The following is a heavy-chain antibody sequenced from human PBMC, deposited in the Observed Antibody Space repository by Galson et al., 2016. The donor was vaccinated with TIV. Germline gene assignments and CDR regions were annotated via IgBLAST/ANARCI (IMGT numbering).Heavy chain of an antibody. Sequence: QSGAEVTKPGESLKISCKGSGYNFPIYWIGWVRQMPGKGLEWVGVIYPDDSDTRYSPTFQGQVIISADKSTTTAYLQWSSLKASDTAMSYCAIVSRREVTDCYFDLWGRGTLVTVSS. D-gene: IGHD2-21*02. CDR2: IYPDDSDT. V-gene: IGHV5-51*03. CDR1: GYNFPIYW. J-gene: IGHJ2*01. CDR3: AIVSRREVTDCYFDL.